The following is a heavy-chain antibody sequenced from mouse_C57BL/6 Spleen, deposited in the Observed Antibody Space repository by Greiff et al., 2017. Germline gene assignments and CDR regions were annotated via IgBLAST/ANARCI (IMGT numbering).Heavy chain of an antibody. D-gene: IGHD2-5*01. CDR2: IYWDDDK. CDR1: GFSLSTSGMG. V-gene: IGHV8-12*01. Sequence: QVTLKESGPGILQSSQTLSLTCSFSGFSLSTSGMGVSWIRQPSGKGLEWLAHIYWDDDKRYNPSLKSRLTISKDTSRNQVFLKITSVDTADTATYYCARDSNYRGYFDYWGQGTTLTVSS. J-gene: IGHJ2*01. CDR3: ARDSNYRGYFDY.